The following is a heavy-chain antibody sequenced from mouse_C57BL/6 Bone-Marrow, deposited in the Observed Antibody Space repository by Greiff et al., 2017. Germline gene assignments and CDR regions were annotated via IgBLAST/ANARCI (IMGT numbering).Heavy chain of an antibody. V-gene: IGHV3-8*01. Sequence: VQLKQSGPGLAKPSQTLSLTCSVTGYSITSDYWNWIRKFPGNKLEYMGYISYSGSTYYNPSLKSRISITRDTSKNQYYLQLNSVTTEDTATYYCARIYYYGSSYGWYFDVWGTGTTVTVSS. D-gene: IGHD1-1*01. CDR2: ISYSGST. CDR3: ARIYYYGSSYGWYFDV. CDR1: GYSITSDY. J-gene: IGHJ1*03.